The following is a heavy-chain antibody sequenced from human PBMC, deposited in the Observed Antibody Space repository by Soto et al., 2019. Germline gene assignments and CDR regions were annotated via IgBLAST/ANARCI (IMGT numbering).Heavy chain of an antibody. Sequence: ASVKVSCKASGYTFSSYAMHWVRQAPRQRLEWMGWINAGYGNTKSSQKFQDRVTISRDTSASTAYMELTSLRSEDTAVYYCARDTGDGTFDFWGQGTLVTVSS. CDR3: ARDTGDGTFDF. V-gene: IGHV1-3*01. J-gene: IGHJ4*02. D-gene: IGHD7-27*01. CDR2: INAGYGNT. CDR1: GYTFSSYA.